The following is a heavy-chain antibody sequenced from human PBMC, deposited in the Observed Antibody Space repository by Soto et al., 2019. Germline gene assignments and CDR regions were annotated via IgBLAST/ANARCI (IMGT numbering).Heavy chain of an antibody. V-gene: IGHV3-66*01. CDR2: IYSGGST. J-gene: IGHJ1*01. CDR3: ARDRIAVAGNPEYFQH. CDR1: GFTVSSNY. Sequence: EVQLVESGGGVVQPGGSLRLSCAASGFTVSSNYMSWVRQAPGKGLEWVSVIYSGGSTYYADSVKGRFTISRDNSKNTLSLQMNSLRAEDTAVYYCARDRIAVAGNPEYFQHWGQGTLVTVSS. D-gene: IGHD6-19*01.